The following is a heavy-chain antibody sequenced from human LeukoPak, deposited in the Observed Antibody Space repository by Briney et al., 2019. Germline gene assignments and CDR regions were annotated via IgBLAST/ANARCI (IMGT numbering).Heavy chain of an antibody. V-gene: IGHV4-39*07. J-gene: IGHJ4*02. D-gene: IGHD1-1*01. CDR2: IYYSGST. CDR1: GGSISSSSYY. Sequence: SETLSLTCTVSGGSISSSSYYWGWLRQPPGKGLEWIGSIYYSGSTYYNPSLKSRATISVATSKNQFSLKLSSVTASDTAVYYCARVTELERLHTTQFDYWGQGTLVTVSS. CDR3: ARVTELERLHTTQFDY.